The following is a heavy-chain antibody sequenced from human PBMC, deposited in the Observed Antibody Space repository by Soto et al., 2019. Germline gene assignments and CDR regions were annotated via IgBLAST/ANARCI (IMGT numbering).Heavy chain of an antibody. J-gene: IGHJ4*02. CDR3: TISSYWYGVFNN. D-gene: IGHD3-10*01. Sequence: EVQLVESGGGLVQPGGSLRLSCAASGFIFSTKWMHWVRQVPGKGLLWVSRINGDGSSTTYADTVQGRFTISRDNAKNTLYLQMNSLRVEDTAIYYCTISSYWYGVFNNWGQGTLVSVSS. V-gene: IGHV3-74*01. CDR1: GFIFSTKW. CDR2: INGDGSST.